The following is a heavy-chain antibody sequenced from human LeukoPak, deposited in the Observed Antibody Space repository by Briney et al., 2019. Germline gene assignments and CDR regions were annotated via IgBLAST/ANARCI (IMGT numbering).Heavy chain of an antibody. CDR3: ARQTGSGLFILP. J-gene: IGHJ4*02. CDR2: IHDSGTT. D-gene: IGHD3/OR15-3a*01. CDR1: GDSISSYY. V-gene: IGHV4-59*08. Sequence: SETLSLTCTVSGDSISSYYWSWIRQPPGKGLEWIGYIHDSGTTNYSPSLKSRVTISLDTSKNQFSLRLTSVTAADTAVYYCARQTGSGLFILPGGQGTLVTVSS.